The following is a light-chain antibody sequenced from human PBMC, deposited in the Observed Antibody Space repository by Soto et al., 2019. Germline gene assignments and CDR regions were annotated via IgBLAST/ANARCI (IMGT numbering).Light chain of an antibody. CDR3: QQYDNLP. CDR1: QDISNY. Sequence: DIQMTQSPSSLSASVGDRVTITCQASQDISNYLNWYQQKQGKAPKLLIYDASNLETGVPSRFSESGSGTDFTFTISSLQPEDIATYYCQQYDNLPFGGGTKVEIK. V-gene: IGKV1-33*01. CDR2: DAS. J-gene: IGKJ4*01.